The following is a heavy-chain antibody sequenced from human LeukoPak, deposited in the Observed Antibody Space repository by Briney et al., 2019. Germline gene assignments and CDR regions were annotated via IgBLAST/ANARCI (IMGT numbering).Heavy chain of an antibody. Sequence: SGGSLRLSCAASGLTFSSYSMNWVRQAPGKGLEWISYISSSGSIIYYADSVKGRFTISRDNAKNSLYLQMNSLRAEDTALYYCATESGYWGQGTLVTVSS. CDR2: ISSSGSII. CDR3: ATESGY. V-gene: IGHV3-48*04. J-gene: IGHJ4*02. CDR1: GLTFSSYS.